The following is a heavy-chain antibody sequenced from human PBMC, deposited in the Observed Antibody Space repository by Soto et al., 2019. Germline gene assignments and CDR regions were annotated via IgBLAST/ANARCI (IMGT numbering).Heavy chain of an antibody. D-gene: IGHD3-10*01. CDR2: IKQDGSEK. V-gene: IGHV3-7*03. CDR3: ARGSRGYYYGSGSYYNGGCFDS. Sequence: EVQLVESGGGLVQPGGSLRLSCAASGFTFSSYWMSWVRQAPGKGLEWVANIKQDGSEKYYVDSVKGRFTISRDNAKNSLYLQMNSLRAEDTAVYYCARGSRGYYYGSGSYYNGGCFDSWGQGTLVTVSS. CDR1: GFTFSSYW. J-gene: IGHJ5*01.